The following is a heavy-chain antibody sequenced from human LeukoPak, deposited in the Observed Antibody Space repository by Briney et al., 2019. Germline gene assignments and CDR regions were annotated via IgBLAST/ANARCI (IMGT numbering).Heavy chain of an antibody. CDR3: AREASGRYEGPIDF. V-gene: IGHV1-18*01. CDR2: IGGYSGIT. J-gene: IGHJ4*02. D-gene: IGHD3-3*01. CDR1: DYTFTKFG. Sequence: EASVKVSCKASDYTFTKFGITWVRQAPGQGLEWMGWIGGYSGITNYAHTLRGRVTLTTDTSTNTAYMELSGLRSDDTAVYYCAREASGRYEGPIDFWGQGTLVTVSS.